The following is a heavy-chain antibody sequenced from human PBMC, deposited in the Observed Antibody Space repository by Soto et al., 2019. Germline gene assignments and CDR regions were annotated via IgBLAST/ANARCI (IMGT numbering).Heavy chain of an antibody. CDR1: GYTFTSYG. CDR2: ISGYNGDT. V-gene: IGHV1-18*01. CDR3: ARVGDAFDI. J-gene: IGHJ3*02. Sequence: GASVKVSCKASGYTFTSYGISWVRQAPGHGLEWMGWISGYNGDTNYAQKFQGRVTMTTNTSTSTANMELRSLISDDTAVYYCARVGDAFDIWGQGTMVTVSS.